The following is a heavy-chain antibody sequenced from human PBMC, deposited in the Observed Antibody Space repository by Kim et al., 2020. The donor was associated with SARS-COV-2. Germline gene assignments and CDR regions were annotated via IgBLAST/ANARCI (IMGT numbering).Heavy chain of an antibody. CDR3: AKAVAQNWGHLDY. D-gene: IGHD6-19*01. J-gene: IGHJ4*02. Sequence: GGSLRLSCAASGFTFSSYTMNWVRQAPEKGLEWVSAISGSGGSTYYADSVKGRFTISRDNSKNTLYLQMNILRAEDTAVYYCAKAVAQNWGHLDYWGQGTLVTVSS. V-gene: IGHV3-23*01. CDR2: ISGSGGST. CDR1: GFTFSSYT.